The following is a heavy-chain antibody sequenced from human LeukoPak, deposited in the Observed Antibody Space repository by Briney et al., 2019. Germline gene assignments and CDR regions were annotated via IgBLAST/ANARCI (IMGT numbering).Heavy chain of an antibody. V-gene: IGHV3-33*01. D-gene: IGHD6-13*01. Sequence: GGPLRLSCAASGFTFSSYGMHWVRQAPGKGLEWVAVIWYDGSNKYYADSVKGRFTISRDNSKNTLYLQMNSLRAEDTAVYYCARPQGGSSWSVIDYWGQGTLVTVSS. CDR3: ARPQGGSSWSVIDY. CDR2: IWYDGSNK. J-gene: IGHJ4*02. CDR1: GFTFSSYG.